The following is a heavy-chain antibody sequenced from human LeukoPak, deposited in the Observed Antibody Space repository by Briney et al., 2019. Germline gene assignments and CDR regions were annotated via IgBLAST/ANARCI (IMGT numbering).Heavy chain of an antibody. CDR2: IYYGGST. CDR3: TTGVSAAAAYYYYYYGMDV. CDR1: GFIVSSNY. D-gene: IGHD6-13*01. Sequence: GGSLRLSCAASGFIVSSNYMNWVRQAPGKGLEWVSVIYYGGSTYYADSVKGRFTISRDNSKNTLYLQMNSLRAEDTAVYYCTTGVSAAAAYYYYYYGMDVWGQGTTVTVSS. V-gene: IGHV3-53*01. J-gene: IGHJ6*02.